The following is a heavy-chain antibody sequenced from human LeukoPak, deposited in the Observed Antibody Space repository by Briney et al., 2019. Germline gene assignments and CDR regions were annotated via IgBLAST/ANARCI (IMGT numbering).Heavy chain of an antibody. CDR3: ARWADIVVVPAANDWFDP. V-gene: IGHV1-2*02. Sequence: ASVKVSCKASGYTFTGYYMHWVRQAPGQGLEWMEWINPNSGGTNYAQKFQGRVTMTRDTSISTAYMELSRLRSDDTAVYYCARWADIVVVPAANDWFDPWGQGTLVTVSS. J-gene: IGHJ5*02. D-gene: IGHD2-2*01. CDR1: GYTFTGYY. CDR2: INPNSGGT.